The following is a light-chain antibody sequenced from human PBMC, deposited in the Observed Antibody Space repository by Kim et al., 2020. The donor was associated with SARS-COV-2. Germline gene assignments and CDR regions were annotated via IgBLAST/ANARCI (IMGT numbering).Light chain of an antibody. J-gene: IGKJ4*01. V-gene: IGKV3-20*01. CDR1: QSVSRNY. CDR3: QQYGSSPLT. Sequence: ETVLTQSPGTLSSSPGERATLSCRASQSVSRNYLAWYQQNPGQTPRLLIYGASTRATGIPDRFSGSGSGTDFSLTISRLEPEDFAVYYCQQYGSSPLTFGGGTKVVIK. CDR2: GAS.